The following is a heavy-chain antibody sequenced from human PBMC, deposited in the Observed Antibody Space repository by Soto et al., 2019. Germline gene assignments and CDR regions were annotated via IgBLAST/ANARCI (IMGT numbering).Heavy chain of an antibody. Sequence: PGGSLRLSCGVSGVTFIDAWVNWVRQTPGKGLKWVGRIKTQNDGGTTDYAAPVKDRFNISRADAKNTLYLQMNSLKTEDTGVYFSKEDLPNFIPEVASRGQGSLVTVSP. CDR3: KEDLPNFIPEVAS. CDR1: GVTFIDAW. D-gene: IGHD2-15*01. V-gene: IGHV3-15*07. J-gene: IGHJ4*02. CDR2: IKTQNDGGTT.